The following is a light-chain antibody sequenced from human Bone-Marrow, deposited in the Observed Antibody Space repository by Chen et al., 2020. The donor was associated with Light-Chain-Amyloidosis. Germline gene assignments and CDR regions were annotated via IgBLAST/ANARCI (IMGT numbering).Light chain of an antibody. CDR2: SDT. CDR1: ELPTQY. Sequence: SFELTRPPSVSVSPGPTASITCSGDELPTQYAYCYQQKPGQAPVRVKPSDTARPSGISERFCGSSSGTKATLTISGVQAEDEAAYHCQSADSSGTYEVIFGGGTKLTVL. V-gene: IGLV3-25*03. CDR3: QSADSSGTYEVI. J-gene: IGLJ2*01.